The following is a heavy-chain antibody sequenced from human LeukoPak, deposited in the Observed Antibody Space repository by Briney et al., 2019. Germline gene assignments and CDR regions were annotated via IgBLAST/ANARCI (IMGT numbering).Heavy chain of an antibody. CDR1: GGSISSSNW. CDR3: ARDGHDSSGLGAFDI. D-gene: IGHD3-22*01. V-gene: IGHV4-4*02. Sequence: SGTLSLTCAVSGGSISSSNWWSWVRQPPGKGLEWIGEIYHSGSTNYIPSLKSRVTISVDKSKNQFSLKLSSVTATDTAVYYCARDGHDSSGLGAFDIWGQGTMVTVSS. J-gene: IGHJ3*02. CDR2: IYHSGST.